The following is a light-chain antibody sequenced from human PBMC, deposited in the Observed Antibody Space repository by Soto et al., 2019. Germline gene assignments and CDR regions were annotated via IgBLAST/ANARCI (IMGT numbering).Light chain of an antibody. CDR3: QQYSHLIT. V-gene: IGKV1-33*01. J-gene: IGKJ5*01. Sequence: DIQVTRSPSFQSASYGDSVTSTCQASQDISNYLNWYQQKLGKAPKLLIYDASNLETGVPSRFSGSGSGTDFTFTISSLQPEDIATYYCQQYSHLITFGQGTRLEIK. CDR1: QDISNY. CDR2: DAS.